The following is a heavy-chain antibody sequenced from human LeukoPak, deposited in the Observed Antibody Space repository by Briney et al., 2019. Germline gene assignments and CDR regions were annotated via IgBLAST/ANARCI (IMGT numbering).Heavy chain of an antibody. D-gene: IGHD6-13*01. J-gene: IGHJ4*02. CDR1: GGSISSYY. CDR3: ARIPDSSSWYPHPRNLEDY. CDR2: IYYSGST. V-gene: IGHV4-59*08. Sequence: SETLSLTCTVSGGSISSYYWSWIRQPPGKGLEWIGYIYYSGSTYYNPSLKSRVTISVDTSKNQFSLKLSSMTAADTAVYYCARIPDSSSWYPHPRNLEDYWGQGTLVTVSS.